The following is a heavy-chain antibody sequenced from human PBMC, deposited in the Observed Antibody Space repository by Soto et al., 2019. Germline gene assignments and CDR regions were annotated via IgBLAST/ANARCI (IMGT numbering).Heavy chain of an antibody. CDR3: AILYSGSYPEEPIDY. D-gene: IGHD1-26*01. Sequence: GGSLRLSCAASGFTFSSYEMNWVRQAPGKGLEWVLYISSSGSTIYYADSVKGRFTISRDNAKNSLYLQMNSLRAEDTAVYYCAILYSGSYPEEPIDYWGQGTLVTVS. CDR2: ISSSGSTI. J-gene: IGHJ4*02. CDR1: GFTFSSYE. V-gene: IGHV3-48*03.